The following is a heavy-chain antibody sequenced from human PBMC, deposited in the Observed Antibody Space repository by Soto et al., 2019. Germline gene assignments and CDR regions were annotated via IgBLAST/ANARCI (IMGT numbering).Heavy chain of an antibody. CDR2: IIPIFGTA. CDR3: ARDRFQYYYDSSGYRGVGWFDP. CDR1: GGTFSSYA. D-gene: IGHD3-22*01. J-gene: IGHJ5*02. V-gene: IGHV1-69*01. Sequence: QVQLVQSGAEVKKPRSSVKVSCKASGGTFSSYAISWVRQAPGQGLEWMGGIIPIFGTANYAQKFQGRVTITADESTSTAYMELSSLRSEDTAVYYCARDRFQYYYDSSGYRGVGWFDPWGQGTLVTVSS.